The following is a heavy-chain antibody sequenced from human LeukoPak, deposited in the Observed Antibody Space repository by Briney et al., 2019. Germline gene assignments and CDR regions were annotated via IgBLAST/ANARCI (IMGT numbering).Heavy chain of an antibody. CDR2: INSDGSST. CDR1: GFTFSGSA. CDR3: ARESSGVTTELDY. D-gene: IGHD4-17*01. V-gene: IGHV3-74*01. Sequence: GGSLRLSCAASGFTFSGSAMHWVRQAPGKGLVWVSRINSDGSSTSYADSVKGRFTISRDNAKNTLYLQMNSLRAEDTAVYYCARESSGVTTELDYWGQGTLVTVSS. J-gene: IGHJ4*02.